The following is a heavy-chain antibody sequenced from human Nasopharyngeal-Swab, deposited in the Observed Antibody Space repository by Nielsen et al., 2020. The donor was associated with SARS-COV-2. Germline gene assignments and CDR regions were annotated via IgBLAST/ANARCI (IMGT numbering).Heavy chain of an antibody. V-gene: IGHV3-30-3*01. CDR3: ARDVGGRDNY. CDR1: GFTFSSYW. J-gene: IGHJ4*02. D-gene: IGHD2-15*01. CDR2: ISDDGGIK. Sequence: GESLKISCAASGFTFSSYWMHWVRQAPGKGLEWVAVISDDGGIKHYADSVKGRFTNSRDNAKNTLYLQMNSLRAEDTAVYYCARDVGGRDNYWGQGALVTVSS.